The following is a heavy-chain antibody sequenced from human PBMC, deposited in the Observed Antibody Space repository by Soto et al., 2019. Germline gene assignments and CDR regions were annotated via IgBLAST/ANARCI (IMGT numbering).Heavy chain of an antibody. CDR1: GYNFTTFW. CDR3: ARLGFPGAIYFDS. Sequence: GESLKISCKGSGYNFTTFWIGWVIQMPGKGLEWMGIIYPGDSETIYSPDFEGQVTISADRSTNTAYLQWRSLRASDTAMYYCARLGFPGAIYFDSWGLGTLVTVSS. CDR2: IYPGDSET. V-gene: IGHV5-51*01. J-gene: IGHJ4*02.